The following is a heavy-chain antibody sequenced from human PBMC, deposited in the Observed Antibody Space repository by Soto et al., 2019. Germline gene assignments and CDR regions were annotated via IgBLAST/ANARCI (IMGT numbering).Heavy chain of an antibody. CDR2: VNLKGAPK. CDR3: ARAFRFGVDL. Sequence: EEQLVESGGGLVEPGGPLRLSCVASEFAFSGYQMDWVRQTPGRGLEWVASVNLKGAPKYYADSVRGRFTISRDNFQNSLFLERSSRRDEAAAGYYGARAFRFGVDLWGLGTAVTVSS. J-gene: IGHJ3*01. V-gene: IGHV3-48*03. CDR1: EFAFSGYQ. D-gene: IGHD3-10*01.